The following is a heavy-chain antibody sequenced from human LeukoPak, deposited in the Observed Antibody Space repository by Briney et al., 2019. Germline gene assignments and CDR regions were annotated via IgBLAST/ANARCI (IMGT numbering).Heavy chain of an antibody. Sequence: GGSLRLSCAASGFTFSTYSMNWVRQAPGKGLEWVSSISSSSTCIYYADSVKGRFTISRDNAKNSLFLQMNSLRAEDTAVYYCARVQDGSSWYEYFQHWGQGTLVTVSS. J-gene: IGHJ1*01. V-gene: IGHV3-21*01. CDR3: ARVQDGSSWYEYFQH. D-gene: IGHD6-13*01. CDR1: GFTFSTYS. CDR2: ISSSSTCI.